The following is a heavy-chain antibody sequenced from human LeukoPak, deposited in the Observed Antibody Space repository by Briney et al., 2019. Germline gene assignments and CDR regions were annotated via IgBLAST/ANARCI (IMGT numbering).Heavy chain of an antibody. CDR1: GGSISSGSYY. CDR3: ARFTGYSYGERFYYFDY. J-gene: IGHJ4*02. D-gene: IGHD5-18*01. V-gene: IGHV4-61*02. Sequence: SHTLSLTCTVSGGSISSGSYYWSWLRQPAGEGLEWIERIYTSGSTNYNPSLKSRVTISVDTSKTQFSLKLSSVTAADTAVYYCARFTGYSYGERFYYFDYWGQGTLVTVSS. CDR2: IYTSGST.